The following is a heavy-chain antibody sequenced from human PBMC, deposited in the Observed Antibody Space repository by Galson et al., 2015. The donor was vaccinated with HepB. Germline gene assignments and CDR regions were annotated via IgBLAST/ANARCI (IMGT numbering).Heavy chain of an antibody. Sequence: SETLSLTCPVPGGSISNYDWSWIRQPPGKGLECIGYIYHSGSTNYNPPLKSRVTISLDTSKNQFSLRLTSVTAADTAVYYCARISITAAGLSGWFDPWGQGTLVTVSS. D-gene: IGHD6-13*01. CDR1: GGSISNYD. CDR2: IYHSGST. CDR3: ARISITAAGLSGWFDP. J-gene: IGHJ5*02. V-gene: IGHV4-59*01.